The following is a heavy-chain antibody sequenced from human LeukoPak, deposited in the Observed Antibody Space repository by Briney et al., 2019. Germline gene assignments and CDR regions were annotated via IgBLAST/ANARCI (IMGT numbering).Heavy chain of an antibody. CDR1: GFTLSSYS. J-gene: IGHJ5*02. CDR2: ISSSSSYI. V-gene: IGHV3-21*01. CDR3: ARERYCSSTSCLNWFDP. Sequence: GGSLRLSCAASGFTLSSYSMNWVRQAPGKGLEWVSSISSSSSYIYYADSVKGRFTISRDNAKNSLYLQMNSLRAEDTAVYYCARERYCSSTSCLNWFDPWGQGTLVTVSS. D-gene: IGHD2-2*01.